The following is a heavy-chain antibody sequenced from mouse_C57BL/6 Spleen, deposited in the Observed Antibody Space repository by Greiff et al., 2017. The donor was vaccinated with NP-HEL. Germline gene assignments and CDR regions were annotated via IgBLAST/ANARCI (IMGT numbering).Heavy chain of an antibody. V-gene: IGHV1-69*01. D-gene: IGHD2-4*01. CDR3: ARSDYDSYYAMDY. CDR2: IDPSDSYT. J-gene: IGHJ4*01. Sequence: QVQLQQPGAELVMPGASVKLSCKASGYTFTSYWMHWVKQRPGQGLEWIGEIDPSDSYTNYNQKFKGKSTLTVDKSSSTAYMQLSSLTSEDSAVYYCARSDYDSYYAMDYWGQGTSVTVSS. CDR1: GYTFTSYW.